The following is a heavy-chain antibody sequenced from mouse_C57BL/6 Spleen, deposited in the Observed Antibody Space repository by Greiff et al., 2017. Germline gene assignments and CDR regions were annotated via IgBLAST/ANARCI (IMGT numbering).Heavy chain of an antibody. CDR1: GFTFSSYG. Sequence: EVQGVESGGDLVKPGGSLKLSCAASGFTFSSYGMSWVRQTPDKRLEWVATISSGGSYTYYPDSVKGRFTISRDNAKNTLYLQMSSLQSEDTAMYYCARHEGSSCAWFAYGGQGTLVTVSA. V-gene: IGHV5-6*01. J-gene: IGHJ3*01. CDR2: ISSGGSYT. CDR3: ARHEGSSCAWFAY. D-gene: IGHD3-2*02.